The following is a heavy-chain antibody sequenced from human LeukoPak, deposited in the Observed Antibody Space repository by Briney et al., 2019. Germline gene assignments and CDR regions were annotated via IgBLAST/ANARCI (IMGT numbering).Heavy chain of an antibody. CDR3: GRFRSGFDY. V-gene: IGHV3-9*01. D-gene: IGHD3-10*01. J-gene: IGHJ4*02. CDR1: GFTFDDYA. Sequence: SLRLSCAASGFTFDDYAMHWVRQAPGKGLEWVSGISWNSGSIGYADSVKGRFTISRDNAKNSLYLQMNSLRAEDTALYYCGRFRSGFDYWGQGTLVTDSS. CDR2: ISWNSGSI.